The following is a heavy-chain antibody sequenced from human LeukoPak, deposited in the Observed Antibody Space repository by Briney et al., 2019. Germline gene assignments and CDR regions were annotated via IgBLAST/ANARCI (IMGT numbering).Heavy chain of an antibody. CDR1: GFTFSSYA. J-gene: IGHJ5*02. CDR3: SKGLTLPIAAEFDP. V-gene: IGHV3-23*01. Sequence: GGSLRLSCASSGFTFSSYAMNWVRQAPGKGLEWVSTISGSGGSTYYADSVKGRFTISRDNSKHTLYLQMNSLRADDTAVYFCSKGLTLPIAAEFDPWGQGTLFTVSS. CDR2: ISGSGGST. D-gene: IGHD6-13*01.